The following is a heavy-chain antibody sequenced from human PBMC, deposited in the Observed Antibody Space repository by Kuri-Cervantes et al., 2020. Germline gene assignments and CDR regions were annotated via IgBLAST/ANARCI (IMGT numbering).Heavy chain of an antibody. CDR3: ARVGLGSGYYYGTDIANYYYYYGMDV. CDR2: FDPEDGET. Sequence: ASVKVSCKVSGYTLTELSMHWVRQAPGKGLEWMGGFDPEDGETIYAQKFQGRVTMTEDTSTDTACMELSSLRSDDTAVYYCARVGLGSGYYYGTDIANYYYYYGMDVWGQGTTVTVSS. CDR1: GYTLTELS. D-gene: IGHD3-22*01. V-gene: IGHV1-24*01. J-gene: IGHJ6*02.